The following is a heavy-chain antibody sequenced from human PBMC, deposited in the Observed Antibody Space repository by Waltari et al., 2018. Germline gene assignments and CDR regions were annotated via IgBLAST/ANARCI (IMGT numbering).Heavy chain of an antibody. Sequence: QVQLVQSGAEVQKPGASVTVSCKASGYTFTTYYIHWVRQTPGQGLEWMGTINPDGGSTSYAQSFKGRITMTRDTSTTTVHMELRRLTSEDTALYFCARDPMSFYNSRDHLSDGLDVWGQGTSVIVSS. CDR3: ARDPMSFYNSRDHLSDGLDV. D-gene: IGHD3-22*01. CDR2: INPDGGST. V-gene: IGHV1-46*01. J-gene: IGHJ6*02. CDR1: GYTFTTYY.